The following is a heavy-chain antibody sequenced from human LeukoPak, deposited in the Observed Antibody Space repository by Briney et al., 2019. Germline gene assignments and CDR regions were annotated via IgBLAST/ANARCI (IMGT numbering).Heavy chain of an antibody. CDR3: ARPRVRGSYFDY. V-gene: IGHV1-2*02. Sequence: ASVKVSCKASGYTFTGYYMHWVRQAPEQGLEWMGWINPNSGGTNYAQKFQGRVTMTRDTSISTAYMELSRLRSDDTAVYYCARPRVRGSYFDYWGQGTLVTVSS. D-gene: IGHD3-10*01. CDR1: GYTFTGYY. J-gene: IGHJ4*02. CDR2: INPNSGGT.